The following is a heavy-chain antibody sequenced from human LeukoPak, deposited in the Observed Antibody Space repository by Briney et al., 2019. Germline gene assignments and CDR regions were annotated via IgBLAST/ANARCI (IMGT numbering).Heavy chain of an antibody. CDR3: ARDFGYCSSTSGQTFDY. J-gene: IGHJ4*02. V-gene: IGHV1-2*02. D-gene: IGHD2-2*03. CDR2: INANSGGT. Sequence: GASVKVSCKASGYTFTGYSMHWVRQAPGEGLEWMGRINANSGGTNYAQKFQGRVTMTRDTSIITAYMELSRLRADDTAVYYCARDFGYCSSTSGQTFDYWGQGALVTVSS. CDR1: GYTFTGYS.